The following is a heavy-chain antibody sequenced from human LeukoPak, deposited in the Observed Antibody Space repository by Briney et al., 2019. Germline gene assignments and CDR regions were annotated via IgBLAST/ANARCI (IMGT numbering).Heavy chain of an antibody. CDR1: GYTFTSYA. CDR3: ARVPRSSAPSDAFDI. V-gene: IGHV7-4-1*02. J-gene: IGHJ3*02. Sequence: GASVKVSCKASGYTFTSYAMNWVRQAPGQGLEWMGWINTNTGNPTYAQGFTGRFVFSLDTSVSTAYLQISSLKAEDTAVYYCARVPRSSAPSDAFDIWGQGTMVTVSS. CDR2: INTNTGNP. D-gene: IGHD3-22*01.